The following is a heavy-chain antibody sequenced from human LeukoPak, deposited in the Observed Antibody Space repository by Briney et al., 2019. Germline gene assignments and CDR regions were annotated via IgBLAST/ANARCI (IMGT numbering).Heavy chain of an antibody. CDR1: GFTFSSYA. CDR3: AKGSGYRYGYDYYYYMVV. J-gene: IGHJ6*03. Sequence: GGSLRLSCAASGFTFSSYAMSWVRQAPGKGLEWVSAISGSGGSTYYADSVKGRFTISRDNSKNTLYLQMNSLRAEDTAVYYCAKGSGYRYGYDYYYYMVVWGKGTTVTVSS. CDR2: ISGSGGST. D-gene: IGHD5-18*01. V-gene: IGHV3-23*01.